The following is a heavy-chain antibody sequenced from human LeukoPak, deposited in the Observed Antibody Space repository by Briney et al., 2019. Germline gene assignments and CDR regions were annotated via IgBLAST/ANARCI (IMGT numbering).Heavy chain of an antibody. CDR3: ARHRDGYNYAY. D-gene: IGHD5-24*01. CDR2: LYPGDSDT. Sequence: GESLKISCKGSGYDFTTYWIGWVRQIPGKGLEWMGILYPGDSDTRYSPSFQGQVTISADKSISTAYLQWSSLKASDTAMYYCARHRDGYNYAYWGQGTLVTVSS. CDR1: GYDFTTYW. J-gene: IGHJ4*02. V-gene: IGHV5-51*01.